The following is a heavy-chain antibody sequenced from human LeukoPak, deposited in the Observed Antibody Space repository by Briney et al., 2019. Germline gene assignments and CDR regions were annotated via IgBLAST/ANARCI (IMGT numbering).Heavy chain of an antibody. Sequence: ASVKVSCKASGYTFTGYYMHWVRQAPGQGLEWMGWINPNSGGTNYAQKFQGRVTMTRDTSISTAYMEQSRLRSDDTAVYYCARDHRGGYYGSGSYYPPYYFDYWGQGTLVTVSS. D-gene: IGHD3-10*01. CDR2: INPNSGGT. J-gene: IGHJ4*02. V-gene: IGHV1-2*02. CDR3: ARDHRGGYYGSGSYYPPYYFDY. CDR1: GYTFTGYY.